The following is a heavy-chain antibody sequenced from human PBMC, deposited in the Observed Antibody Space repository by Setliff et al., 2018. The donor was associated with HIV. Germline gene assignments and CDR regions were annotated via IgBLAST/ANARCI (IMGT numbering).Heavy chain of an antibody. CDR1: GFTFRSFG. V-gene: IGHV3-30*02. CDR2: IWYDGTNE. J-gene: IGHJ4*02. D-gene: IGHD1-26*01. Sequence: GSLRLSCATSGFTFRSFGMHWVRQAPGKGLEWVANIWYDGTNENYVDSVKGRFTISRDNSKNTLYLQMNSLKSEDTAIYYCAKDRFSGSSSLDSWGQGTLVTVSS. CDR3: AKDRFSGSSSLDS.